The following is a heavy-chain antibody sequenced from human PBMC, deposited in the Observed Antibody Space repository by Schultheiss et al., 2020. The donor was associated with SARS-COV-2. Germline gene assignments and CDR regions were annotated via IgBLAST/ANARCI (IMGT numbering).Heavy chain of an antibody. Sequence: GGSLRLSCAASGFTFSNAWMNWVRQAPGKGLEYVSAISSNGGSTYYADSVKGRFTISRDNAKNTLYLQMNSLRAEDTAVYYCARYSSTSQAVDYWGQGTLVTVSS. J-gene: IGHJ4*02. CDR3: ARYSSTSQAVDY. D-gene: IGHD2-2*01. V-gene: IGHV3-64*04. CDR1: GFTFSNAW. CDR2: ISSNGGST.